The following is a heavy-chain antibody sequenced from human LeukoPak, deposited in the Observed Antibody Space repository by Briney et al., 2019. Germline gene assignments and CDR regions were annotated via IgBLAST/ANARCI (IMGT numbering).Heavy chain of an antibody. CDR2: IYYSGST. D-gene: IGHD1-26*01. V-gene: IGHV4-59*06. CDR3: ARGILGGSYFGY. J-gene: IGHJ4*02. Sequence: SETLSLTCTVSGGSISSYYWSWIRQHPGKGLEWIGYIYYSGSTYYNPSLKSRVTISVDTSKNQFSLKLSSVTAADTAVYYCARGILGGSYFGYWGQGTLVTVSS. CDR1: GGSISSYY.